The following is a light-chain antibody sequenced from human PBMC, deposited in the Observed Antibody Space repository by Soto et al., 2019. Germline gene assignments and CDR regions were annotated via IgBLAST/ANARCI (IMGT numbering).Light chain of an antibody. CDR2: DEY. J-gene: IGKJ5*01. Sequence: EVVLTQSPVPLSLSPGERATLSCRASQSFRGLLAWYQQKTGQAPRILIYDEYNRATGIPPRFSGSGSGTDLNLTISSLQPEDSAVYYCQKRHMWPITCGQGTRLEIK. CDR3: QKRHMWPIT. V-gene: IGKV3-11*01. CDR1: QSFRGL.